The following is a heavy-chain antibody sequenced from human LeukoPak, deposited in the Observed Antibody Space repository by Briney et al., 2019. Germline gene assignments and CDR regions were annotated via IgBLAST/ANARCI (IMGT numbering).Heavy chain of an antibody. Sequence: GGSLRLSCAASGFTFSSYAMSWVRQAPGKGLVWVSHIRTDGNNAIYADSVKGRFTISRDNARNTLYLQMNSLRAEDTAVYYCAREQWELDYYYGMDVWGQGTTVTVSS. CDR1: GFTFSSYA. D-gene: IGHD1-26*01. J-gene: IGHJ6*02. CDR2: IRTDGNNA. V-gene: IGHV3-74*01. CDR3: AREQWELDYYYGMDV.